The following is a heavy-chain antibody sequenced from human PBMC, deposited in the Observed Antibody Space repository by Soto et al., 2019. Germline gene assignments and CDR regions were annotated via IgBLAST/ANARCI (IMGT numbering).Heavy chain of an antibody. D-gene: IGHD1-26*01. CDR3: ATRGSNSGSYLGDFWV. J-gene: IGHJ6*02. Sequence: PGESLKISCKGSGYRFSSSWIGWVRQMTGKGLEWMGIIYAGDSDTRYSPSFLGQVTISADKSISTAYLQWSSLKASDSALHYCATRGSNSGSYLGDFWVWGQGTTVTVSS. V-gene: IGHV5-51*01. CDR2: IYAGDSDT. CDR1: GYRFSSSW.